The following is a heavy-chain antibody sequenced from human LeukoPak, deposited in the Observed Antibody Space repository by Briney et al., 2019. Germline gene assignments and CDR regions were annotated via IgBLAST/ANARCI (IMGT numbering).Heavy chain of an antibody. CDR3: ARLHGRPSMAPLRRKDEYYFDY. CDR1: GGSISSSSYY. J-gene: IGHJ4*02. CDR2: IYYSGST. V-gene: IGHV4-39*01. D-gene: IGHD6-6*01. Sequence: PSETLSLTCTVSGGSISSSSYYWGWIRQTPGKGLEWIGSIYYSGSTFYSPSLKSRVTISVDTSKNQFSLKLSSVTAADTAVYYCARLHGRPSMAPLRRKDEYYFDYWGQGTLVTVSS.